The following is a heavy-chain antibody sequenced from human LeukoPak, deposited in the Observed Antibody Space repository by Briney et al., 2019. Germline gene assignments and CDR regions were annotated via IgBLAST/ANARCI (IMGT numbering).Heavy chain of an antibody. J-gene: IGHJ4*02. Sequence: SETLSLTCTVSGGSISSSSYYWGWIRQPPGKGLEWIGSVYYSGSTYYNPSLKNRVTISVDTSKNQFSLQLNSVTPEDTAVYYCARVGTIFGVVRLDYWGQGTLVTVSS. CDR2: VYYSGST. V-gene: IGHV4-39*07. D-gene: IGHD3-3*01. CDR3: ARVGTIFGVVRLDY. CDR1: GGSISSSSYY.